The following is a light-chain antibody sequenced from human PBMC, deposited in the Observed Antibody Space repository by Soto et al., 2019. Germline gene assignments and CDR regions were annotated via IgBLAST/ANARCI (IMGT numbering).Light chain of an antibody. V-gene: IGKV1-33*01. CDR2: DAS. Sequence: DIQMTQSPSSLSASVGDRVTITCQASQDISNYLNWYQQKPGKAPKLLIYDASNLETGVPSRFSGSGSGTDFTFTISSLQPEDIATYYCQQYGDSPLTSGPGTKVDIK. CDR3: QQYGDSPLT. J-gene: IGKJ3*01. CDR1: QDISNY.